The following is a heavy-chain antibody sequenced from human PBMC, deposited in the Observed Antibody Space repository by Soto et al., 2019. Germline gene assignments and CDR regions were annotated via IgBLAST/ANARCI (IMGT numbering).Heavy chain of an antibody. Sequence: QVQLQESGPGLVKPSQTLSLTCTVSGGSISSGGYYWSWIRQHPGKGLEWIGYIYYSGSTYYNPSLKSRVTISVDTSKNQFSLKLSSVTAADTAVYYCARQKIGYCRGGSCYADFDYWGQGTLVTVSS. D-gene: IGHD2-15*01. CDR2: IYYSGST. J-gene: IGHJ4*02. CDR1: GGSISSGGYY. CDR3: ARQKIGYCRGGSCYADFDY. V-gene: IGHV4-31*03.